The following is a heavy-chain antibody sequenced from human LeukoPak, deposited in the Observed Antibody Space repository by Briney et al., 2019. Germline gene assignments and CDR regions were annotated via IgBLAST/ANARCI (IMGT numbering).Heavy chain of an antibody. D-gene: IGHD2-2*01. Sequence: AGVSVSFTASGYTFIDYFLHWVRQAPGQGLGWMGWINRNNGDRNYSQKCQGRVTMTMDTSINTVYLQLSTLRSDDTAVYHCASIVILAALGAFDVWGQGTMVTVS. CDR1: GYTFIDYF. CDR3: ASIVILAALGAFDV. V-gene: IGHV1-2*02. J-gene: IGHJ3*01. CDR2: INRNNGDR.